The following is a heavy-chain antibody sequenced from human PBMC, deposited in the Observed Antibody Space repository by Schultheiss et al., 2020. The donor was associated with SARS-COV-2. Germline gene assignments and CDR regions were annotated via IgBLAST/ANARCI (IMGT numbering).Heavy chain of an antibody. D-gene: IGHD5-12*01. J-gene: IGHJ4*02. CDR1: GFIINTYN. CDR3: ARVDGGAWARRPDY. V-gene: IGHV3-48*01. Sequence: GESLKISCAGSGFIINTYNLNWVRQAPGKGLEWVAFSSGRSTTIHYADSVKGRFTIARDNAKNSLYLQMNNLAVEDTAVYFCARVDGGAWARRPDYWGQGTLVTVSS. CDR2: SSGRSTTI.